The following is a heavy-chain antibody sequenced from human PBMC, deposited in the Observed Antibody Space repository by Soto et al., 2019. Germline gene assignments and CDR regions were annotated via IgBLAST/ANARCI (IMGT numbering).Heavy chain of an antibody. J-gene: IGHJ4*02. V-gene: IGHV4-39*01. CDR3: ARPLYYDILTGYSH. CDR1: GGSISSSSYY. Sequence: PSETLSLTCTVSGGSISSSSYYWSWIRQPPGKGLEWIGSIYYSGSTYYNPSLKSRVTISVDTSKNQFSLKLSSVTAADTAVYYRARPLYYDILTGYSHWGQGTLVTVSP. D-gene: IGHD3-9*01. CDR2: IYYSGST.